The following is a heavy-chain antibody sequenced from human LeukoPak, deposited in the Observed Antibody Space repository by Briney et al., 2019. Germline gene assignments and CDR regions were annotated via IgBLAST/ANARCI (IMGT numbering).Heavy chain of an antibody. CDR3: AKGTSSWHEFDS. CDR2: ITWDGDST. CDR1: GFTFDDYA. J-gene: IGHJ4*02. V-gene: IGHV3-43D*03. Sequence: GGSLRLSCAASGFTFDDYAMHWVRQAPGKGLEWVSLITWDGDSTYYADSVKGRFTISRDNSKNYLYLQMNSLRAEDTALYYCAKGTSSWHEFDSWGQGTLVTVSS. D-gene: IGHD6-13*01.